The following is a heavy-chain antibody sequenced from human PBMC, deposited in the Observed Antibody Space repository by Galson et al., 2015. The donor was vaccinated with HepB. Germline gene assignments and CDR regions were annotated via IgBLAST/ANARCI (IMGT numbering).Heavy chain of an antibody. J-gene: IGHJ4*02. CDR2: FSYSGST. CDR3: ARGSGRFSSNFDY. Sequence: LSLTCTVSGDSISSSTRYWGWIRQPPGKGLEWIGSFSYSGSTFYNPSLESRVTISVDTSRNQFSLKLSSVSAADTAVYSCARGSGRFSSNFDYWGQGILVTVSS. V-gene: IGHV4-39*07. D-gene: IGHD1-26*01. CDR1: GDSISSSTRY.